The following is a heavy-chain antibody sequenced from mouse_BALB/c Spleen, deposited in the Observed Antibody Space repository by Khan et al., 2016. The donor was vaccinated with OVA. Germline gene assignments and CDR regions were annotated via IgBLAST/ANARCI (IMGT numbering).Heavy chain of an antibody. CDR1: GDSISSGY. CDR3: ARSTYRYAFAY. D-gene: IGHD2-14*01. J-gene: IGHJ3*01. V-gene: IGHV3-8*02. CDR2: MISSGYT. Sequence: EVQLEESGPSLVQPSQTLSLTCSVTGDSISSGYWSWIRKFPGNKLEYMGYMISSGYTYYNPSLKSRISLPRHTSKNQYYLQLNSVTTEDTATYYCARSTYRYAFAYWGQGTLVTVSA.